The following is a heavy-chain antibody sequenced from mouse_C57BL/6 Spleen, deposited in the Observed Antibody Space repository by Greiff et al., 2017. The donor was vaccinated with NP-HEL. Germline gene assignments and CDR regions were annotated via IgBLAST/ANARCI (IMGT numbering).Heavy chain of an antibody. CDR1: GYTFTSYW. V-gene: IGHV1-53*01. CDR2: INPSNGGT. J-gene: IGHJ2*01. CDR3: ARSPPYYSNYVGY. D-gene: IGHD2-5*01. Sequence: QVQLQQPGTELVKPGASVKLSCKASGYTFTSYWMHWVKQRPGQGLEWIGNINPSNGGTNYNEKFKSKATLTVDKSSSTAYMQLSSLTSEVSAVYYCARSPPYYSNYVGYWGQGTTLTVSS.